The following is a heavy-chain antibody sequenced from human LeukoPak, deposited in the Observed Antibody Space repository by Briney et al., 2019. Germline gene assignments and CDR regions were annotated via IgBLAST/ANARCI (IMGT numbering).Heavy chain of an antibody. D-gene: IGHD5-18*01. CDR1: GGSISSYY. V-gene: IGHV4-59*01. CDR3: ARNELWLRRAMDY. CDR2: IYYSGST. J-gene: IGHJ4*02. Sequence: SETLSLTCTVSGGSISSYYWSWIRQPPGKGLEWVGYIYYSGSTNYNPSLKSRVTISVDTSRNQFSLKLSSVTAADTAVYYCARNELWLRRAMDYWGQGTLVTVSS.